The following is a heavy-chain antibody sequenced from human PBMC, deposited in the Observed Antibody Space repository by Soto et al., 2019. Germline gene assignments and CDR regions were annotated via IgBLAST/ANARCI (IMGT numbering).Heavy chain of an antibody. D-gene: IGHD6-6*01. CDR2: THYSGSS. J-gene: IGHJ5*01. Sequence: TSETLSLTCTVSGGSISSTSYYWVWIRQPPGKGLEWIGNTHYSGSSYYKSSLESRVTMSLDSSKNQVSLSLSSVTAADTAVYYCARRRGGSSNCDSWGQGTLVTVSS. V-gene: IGHV4-39*01. CDR3: ARRRGGSSNCDS. CDR1: GGSISSTSYY.